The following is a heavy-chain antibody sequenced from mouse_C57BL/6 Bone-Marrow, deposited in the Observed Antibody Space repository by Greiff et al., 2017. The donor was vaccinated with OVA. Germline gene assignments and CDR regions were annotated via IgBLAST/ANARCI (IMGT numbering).Heavy chain of an antibody. J-gene: IGHJ3*01. V-gene: IGHV1-50*01. CDR1: GYTFTSYW. CDR3: ASSGYAWFAY. CDR2: IDPSDSYT. D-gene: IGHD2-2*01. Sequence: QVQLQQPGAELVKPGASVKLSCKASGYTFTSYWLQWVKQRHGQGLEWIGEIDPSDSYTNYNQKCKGKATLTVDTSSSTAYMQLSSLTSEDSAVYYCASSGYAWFAYWGQGTLVTVSA.